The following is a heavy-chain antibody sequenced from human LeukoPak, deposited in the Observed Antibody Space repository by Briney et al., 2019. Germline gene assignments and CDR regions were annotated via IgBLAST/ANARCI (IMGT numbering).Heavy chain of an antibody. CDR3: ARGIAVAGIFDY. CDR2: IYSGGST. Sequence: GGSLRLSCAASGFTVNSNYMSRVRQAPGKGLEWVSVIYSGGSTYYADSVKGRFTISRDNSKNTLYLQMNSLRAEDTAVYYCARGIAVAGIFDYWGQGTLVTVSS. V-gene: IGHV3-53*01. CDR1: GFTVNSNY. D-gene: IGHD6-19*01. J-gene: IGHJ4*02.